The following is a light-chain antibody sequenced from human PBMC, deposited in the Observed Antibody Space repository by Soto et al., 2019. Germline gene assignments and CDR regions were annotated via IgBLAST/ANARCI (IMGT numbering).Light chain of an antibody. CDR2: GAS. CDR1: QSIGNF. J-gene: IGKJ1*01. Sequence: EIVLTHSPAILSLSPGEGATLSCRASQSIGNFLAWYQQKPGQPPRLLIDGASSRAAGIPDRFSGSGSGTDFTLTISRLEPEDLAVYYCQQYDYLVTFGQGTKVDIK. V-gene: IGKV3-20*01. CDR3: QQYDYLVT.